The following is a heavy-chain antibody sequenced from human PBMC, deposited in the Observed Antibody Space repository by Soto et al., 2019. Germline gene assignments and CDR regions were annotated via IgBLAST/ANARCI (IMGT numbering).Heavy chain of an antibody. J-gene: IGHJ6*02. CDR1: GFTFSSYS. CDR2: ISSSSSTI. V-gene: IGHV3-48*02. D-gene: IGHD2-21*02. CDR3: ARAGGRNYIVVVTAMDYYYGMDV. Sequence: GGSLRLSCAASGFTFSSYSMNWVRQAPGKGLEWVSYISSSSSTIYYADSVKVRFTISRDNAKNSLYLQMNSLRDEDTAVYYCARAGGRNYIVVVTAMDYYYGMDVWGQGTTVTVSS.